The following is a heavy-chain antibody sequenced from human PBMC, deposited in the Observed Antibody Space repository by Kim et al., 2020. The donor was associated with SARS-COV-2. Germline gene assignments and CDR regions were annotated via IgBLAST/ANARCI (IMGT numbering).Heavy chain of an antibody. CDR2: T. CDR3: AKRHSYGHFDY. D-gene: IGHD5-18*01. V-gene: IGHV3-23*03. Sequence: TSYANSVKGRFTISRDNSKNTLYLQMNSLRAGDTAVYYCAKRHSYGHFDYWGQGTLVTVSS. J-gene: IGHJ4*02.